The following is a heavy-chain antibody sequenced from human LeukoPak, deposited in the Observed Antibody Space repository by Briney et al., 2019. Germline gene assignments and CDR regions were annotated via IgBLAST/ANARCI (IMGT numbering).Heavy chain of an antibody. V-gene: IGHV1-18*01. Sequence: ASVKVSCKASGYTFTSYGISWVRQAPGQGLEWMGWISAYNGNTNYAQKLQGRVTMTTDTSTSTAYMELRSLRSEDTAVYYCARATRTIFGVKSAPHYYYYYGMDVWGQGTTVTVSS. J-gene: IGHJ6*02. D-gene: IGHD3-3*01. CDR1: GYTFTSYG. CDR3: ARATRTIFGVKSAPHYYYYYGMDV. CDR2: ISAYNGNT.